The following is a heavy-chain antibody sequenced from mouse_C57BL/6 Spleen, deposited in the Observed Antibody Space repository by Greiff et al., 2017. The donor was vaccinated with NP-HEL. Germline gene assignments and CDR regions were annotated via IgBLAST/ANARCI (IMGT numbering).Heavy chain of an antibody. D-gene: IGHD2-3*01. CDR1: GYTFTSYW. J-gene: IGHJ4*01. CDR2: IHPSDSDT. V-gene: IGHV1-74*01. Sequence: QVQLKQPGAELVKPGASVKVSCKASGYTFTSYWMHWVKQRPGQGLEWIGRIHPSDSDTNYNQKFKGKATLTVDKSSSTAYMQLSSLTSEDSAVYYCAILLYYYAMDYWGQGTSVTVSS. CDR3: AILLYYYAMDY.